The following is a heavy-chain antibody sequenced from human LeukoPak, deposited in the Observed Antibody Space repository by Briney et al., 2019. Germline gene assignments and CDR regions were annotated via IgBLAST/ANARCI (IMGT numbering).Heavy chain of an antibody. CDR3: ARFAAGGSYYYYMDV. V-gene: IGHV3-48*04. D-gene: IGHD6-25*01. CDR2: ISSSSSTI. CDR1: GFTFSSYS. J-gene: IGHJ6*03. Sequence: PGGSPRLSCAASGFTFSSYSMNWVRQAPGKGLEWVSYISSSSSTIYYADSVKGRFTISRDNAKNSLYLQMNSLRAEDTAVYYCARFAAGGSYYYYMDVWGKGTTVTVSS.